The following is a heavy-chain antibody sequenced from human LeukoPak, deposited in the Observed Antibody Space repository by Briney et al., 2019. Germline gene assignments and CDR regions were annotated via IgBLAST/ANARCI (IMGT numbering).Heavy chain of an antibody. V-gene: IGHV1-69*04. CDR2: IIPILGIA. J-gene: IGHJ5*02. CDR1: GGTFSSYA. CDR3: ARWELRNWFDP. Sequence: GASVKVSCKASGGTFSSYAISWVRQAPGQGLEWMGRIIPILGIANYAQKFQGRVTITADESTSTAYMELSSLRSEDTAVYYCARWELRNWFDPWGQGTLVTVSS. D-gene: IGHD1-7*01.